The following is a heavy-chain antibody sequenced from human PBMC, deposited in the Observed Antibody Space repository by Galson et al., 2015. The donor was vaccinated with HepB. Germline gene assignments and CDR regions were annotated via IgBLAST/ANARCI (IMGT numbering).Heavy chain of an antibody. Sequence: SLRLSCAASGFSFSTYGMSWVRQAPGKGLEWVSSMPGNDLRTYHADSVKGRFTISRDNSKNTVHVQMNSLRAEDTAIYYCLRRRASRTYLGDYWGRGTLVTVSP. CDR2: MPGNDLRT. CDR1: GFSFSTYG. V-gene: IGHV3-23*01. J-gene: IGHJ4*02. D-gene: IGHD6-13*01. CDR3: LRRRASRTYLGDY.